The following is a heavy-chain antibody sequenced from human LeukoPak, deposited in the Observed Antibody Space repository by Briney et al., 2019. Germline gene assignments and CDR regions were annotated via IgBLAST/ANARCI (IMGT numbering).Heavy chain of an antibody. CDR3: AKRGGESSGWGPSDY. D-gene: IGHD6-19*01. V-gene: IGHV3-23*01. CDR1: GFTFTTYA. Sequence: GGSLRLSSAASGFTFTTYAMCWVRQAPGKGLEWVSCIGNSGGDTVYADSVRGRFTVSRDTSRNTLFLEMNSLRAEDTAIYYCAKRGGESSGWGPSDYWGQGTLVTVSS. CDR2: IGNSGGDT. J-gene: IGHJ4*02.